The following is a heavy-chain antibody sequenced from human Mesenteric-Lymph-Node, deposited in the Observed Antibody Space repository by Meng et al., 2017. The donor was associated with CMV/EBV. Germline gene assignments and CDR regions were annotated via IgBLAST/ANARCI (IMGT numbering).Heavy chain of an antibody. Sequence: GESLKISCAASGFSVSSNYMTWVRRAPGRGLEWVSVTYRGGNTYYANSVKGRFTISRDNSKNNLYLQMNSLRAEDTAVYYCARDQRPPDYYYYYGMDVWGQGTTVTVSS. CDR1: GFSVSSNY. J-gene: IGHJ6*02. CDR2: TYRGGNT. V-gene: IGHV3-53*01. CDR3: ARDQRPPDYYYYYGMDV.